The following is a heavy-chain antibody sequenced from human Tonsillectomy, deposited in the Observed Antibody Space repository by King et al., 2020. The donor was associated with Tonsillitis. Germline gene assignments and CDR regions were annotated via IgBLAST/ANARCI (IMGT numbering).Heavy chain of an antibody. CDR3: ARAAAGLRYFDY. D-gene: IGHD6-13*01. V-gene: IGHV3-48*03. Sequence: VQLVESGGGLVQPGGSLRLSCAASGFTFSSHEMNWVRQAPGKGLEWVSYISSSGITISYADSVKGRFTISRDNAKNLLYVQMNSLRAEDTAVYYCARAAAGLRYFDYWGQGTLVTVSS. CDR2: ISSSGITI. CDR1: GFTFSSHE. J-gene: IGHJ4*02.